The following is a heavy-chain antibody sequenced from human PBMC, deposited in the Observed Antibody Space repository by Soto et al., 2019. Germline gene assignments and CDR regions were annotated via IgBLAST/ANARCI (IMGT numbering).Heavy chain of an antibody. Sequence: SETLSLTCTVSGGSISSYYWSWIRQPAGKGLEWIGRIYTSGSTNYNPSLKSRVTMSVDTSKNQFSLKLSSVTVADTAVYYCARYKHEYSGYPALFDYWGQANLVTVSS. J-gene: IGHJ4*02. CDR1: GGSISSYY. V-gene: IGHV4-4*07. D-gene: IGHD5-12*01. CDR2: IYTSGST. CDR3: ARYKHEYSGYPALFDY.